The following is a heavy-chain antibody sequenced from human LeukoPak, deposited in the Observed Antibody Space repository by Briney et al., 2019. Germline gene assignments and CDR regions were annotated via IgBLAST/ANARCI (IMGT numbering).Heavy chain of an antibody. D-gene: IGHD3-22*01. V-gene: IGHV1-8*01. J-gene: IGHJ4*02. CDR1: GYTFTSYD. CDR2: MNPNSGNT. Sequence: ASVKVSCKASGYTFTSYDSNWVRQAPGQGLKWRGSMNPNSGNTGYAQKFQGRVTMTRNTSISTAYMELSSLRSEDTAVYYCARGPYYYDSSGNQIDYWGQGTLVTVSS. CDR3: ARGPYYYDSSGNQIDY.